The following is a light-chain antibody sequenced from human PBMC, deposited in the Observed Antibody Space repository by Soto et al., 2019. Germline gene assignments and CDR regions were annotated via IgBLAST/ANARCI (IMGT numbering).Light chain of an antibody. V-gene: IGLV1-47*01. CDR1: SSNIGSNY. CDR2: RNN. CDR3: AAWDDSLSARWV. Sequence: QSALTQPPSASGTPGQRVTISCSGSSSNIGSNYVYWYQQLPGTAPKLLIYRNNQRPSGVPDRFSGSKSGTSASLAISGLRSEDEADYYCAAWDDSLSARWVFGGGTKLTVL. J-gene: IGLJ3*02.